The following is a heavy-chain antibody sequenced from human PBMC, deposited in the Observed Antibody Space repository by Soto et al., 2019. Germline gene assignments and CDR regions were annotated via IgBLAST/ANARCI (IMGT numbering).Heavy chain of an antibody. Sequence: QVRLVESGGGVVQPGRSLRLSCAASGFMFSRYAMHWVRQAPGKGLEWVAVKTYDGSNKYYADSVKGRFTISRDNSKNTLFLQMNSLRAEDTAVYYCARAGGLLVDYWGQGTLVTVSS. J-gene: IGHJ4*01. D-gene: IGHD1-26*01. V-gene: IGHV3-30-3*01. CDR2: KTYDGSNK. CDR1: GFMFSRYA. CDR3: ARAGGLLVDY.